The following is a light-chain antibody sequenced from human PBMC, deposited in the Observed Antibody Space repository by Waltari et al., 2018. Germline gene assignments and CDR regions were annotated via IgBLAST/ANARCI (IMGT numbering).Light chain of an antibody. CDR2: QET. Sequence: SYELTQPPSVSVSPGQTANITCSGYNLGDKSACWYQQRPGQSPVVVIYQETKRPSGIPERFSGSNSGNTATLTISGTQAMDESDYYCQAWDSSIVVFGGGTKLTVL. CDR3: QAWDSSIVV. J-gene: IGLJ2*01. CDR1: NLGDKS. V-gene: IGLV3-1*01.